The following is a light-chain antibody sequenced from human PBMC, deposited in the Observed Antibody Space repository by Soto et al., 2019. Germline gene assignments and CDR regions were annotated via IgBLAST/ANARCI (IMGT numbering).Light chain of an antibody. CDR2: GAS. CDR1: QSVGSNY. CDR3: QQYGHSPYT. J-gene: IGKJ2*01. Sequence: EVVFTQSPGTLSLSPGEGATLSCRASQSVGSNYLAWFQQKLGRAPRLLIYGASSRATGIPDRFSGSGSGTDFTLTMTRLESEDSAVYYCQQYGHSPYTFGQGTKVDIK. V-gene: IGKV3-20*01.